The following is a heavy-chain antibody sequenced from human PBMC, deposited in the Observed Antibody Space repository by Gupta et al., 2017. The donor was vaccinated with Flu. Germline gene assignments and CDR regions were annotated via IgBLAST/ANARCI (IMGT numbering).Heavy chain of an antibody. CDR3: ARPALPGYHYYGMDV. Sequence: APGKGLEWVSYISASGSTTYYGDSVKGRFTISRDNVKNSLNLQMNSLRAEDTAVYYCARPALPGYHYYGMDVWGQGTTVTVSS. D-gene: IGHD2-21*02. CDR2: ISASGSTT. V-gene: IGHV3-11*01. J-gene: IGHJ6*02.